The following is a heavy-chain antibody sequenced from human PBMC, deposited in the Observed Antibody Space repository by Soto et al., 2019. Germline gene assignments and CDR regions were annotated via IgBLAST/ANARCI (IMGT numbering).Heavy chain of an antibody. D-gene: IGHD1-1*01. Sequence: QVQLVQSGAEVKKPGSSVKVSCKASGGTFSSYTISWVRQAPGQGLEWMGRIIPILGIANYAQKFQGRVTITADKSTSTAYMELSSLRSEDTAVYYWARAPSPPTNWDSGGGFDPGGQGTLVTVSS. CDR1: GGTFSSYT. V-gene: IGHV1-69*02. CDR3: ARAPSPPTNWDSGGGFDP. J-gene: IGHJ5*02. CDR2: IIPILGIA.